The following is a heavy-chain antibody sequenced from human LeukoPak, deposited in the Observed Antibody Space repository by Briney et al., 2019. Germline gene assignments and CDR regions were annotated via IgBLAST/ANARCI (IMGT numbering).Heavy chain of an antibody. D-gene: IGHD5-18*01. CDR2: FSGSGGST. CDR1: GFTFSTYA. CDR3: ANTKGGGYSYGPASYYYYMDV. Sequence: GGSLRLSCAASGFTFSTYAMSWVRQPPGKGLEWVSAFSGSGGSTYYADSVKGRFTISRDNSKNTLYLQMNSLRAEDTAVYYCANTKGGGYSYGPASYYYYMDVWGKGTTVTISS. V-gene: IGHV3-23*01. J-gene: IGHJ6*03.